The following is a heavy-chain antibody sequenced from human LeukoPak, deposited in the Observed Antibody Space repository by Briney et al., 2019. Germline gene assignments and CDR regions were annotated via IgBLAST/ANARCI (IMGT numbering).Heavy chain of an antibody. V-gene: IGHV4-39*07. D-gene: IGHD2-2*01. CDR1: GGSISSSSYY. Sequence: SETLSLTCTVSGGSISSSSYYWGWIRQPPGKGLEWIGSIYYSGSTYYNPSLKSRVTISVDTSKNQFSLKLSSVTAADTAVYYCARRCLIVPAAPYYFDYWGQGTLVTVSS. CDR2: IYYSGST. CDR3: ARRCLIVPAAPYYFDY. J-gene: IGHJ4*02.